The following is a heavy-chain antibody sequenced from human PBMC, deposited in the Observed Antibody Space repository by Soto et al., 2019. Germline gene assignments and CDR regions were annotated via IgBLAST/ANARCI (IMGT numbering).Heavy chain of an antibody. CDR1: GYTFTGYY. D-gene: IGHD2-15*01. CDR2: INPNSGGT. CDR3: ARSKYCSGGSCPSPAFDI. V-gene: IGHV1-2*04. Sequence: QVQLVQSGAEVKKPGASVKVSCKASGYTFTGYYMHWVRQAPGQGLEWMGWINPNSGGTNYAQKFQGWVTMTRDTCSITAFRELSRLRSDDTAVYYCARSKYCSGGSCPSPAFDIWGQGTMVTVSS. J-gene: IGHJ3*02.